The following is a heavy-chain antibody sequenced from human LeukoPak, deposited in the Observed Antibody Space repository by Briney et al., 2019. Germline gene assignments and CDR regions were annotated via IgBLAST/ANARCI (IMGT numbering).Heavy chain of an antibody. J-gene: IGHJ4*02. CDR2: ISGSGDNT. V-gene: IGHV3-23*01. CDR1: RFSFSSYA. D-gene: IGHD1-1*01. CDR3: AKDHWDY. Sequence: GGSLRPSCAASRFSFSSYAMSWVRQAPGKGLEWVSGISGSGDNTYYVDSVKGRFTISRDNSKNTLYLQMSSLRAEDTAVYYCAKDHWDYWGQGTLVTVSS.